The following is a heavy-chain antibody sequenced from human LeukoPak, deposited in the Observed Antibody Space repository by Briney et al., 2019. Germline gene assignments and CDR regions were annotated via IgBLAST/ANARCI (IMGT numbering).Heavy chain of an antibody. D-gene: IGHD2-8*01. J-gene: IGHJ4*02. Sequence: GASVKVSCKASGYTFTSYAMNWVRQAPGQGLEWMGWINTNTGNPTYAQGFTGRFVFSLDTSVSTAYLQISSLKAEDTAVYYCATDAPHCTNGVCYQDTAMVTGFDYWGQGTLVTVSS. V-gene: IGHV7-4-1*02. CDR2: INTNTGNP. CDR1: GYTFTSYA. CDR3: ATDAPHCTNGVCYQDTAMVTGFDY.